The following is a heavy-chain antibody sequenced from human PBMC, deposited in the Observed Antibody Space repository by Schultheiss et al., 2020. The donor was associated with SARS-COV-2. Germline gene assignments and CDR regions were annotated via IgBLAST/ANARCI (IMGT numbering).Heavy chain of an antibody. D-gene: IGHD6-19*01. Sequence: GGSLRLSCAASGFTFSSYGMHWVRQAPGKGLEWVAVIWYDGSNKYYADSVKGRFTISRDNSKNTLYLQMNSLRAEDTAVYYCARDGDRYSSGWVRAYGMDVWGQGTTVTVSS. J-gene: IGHJ6*02. V-gene: IGHV3-33*01. CDR1: GFTFSSYG. CDR2: IWYDGSNK. CDR3: ARDGDRYSSGWVRAYGMDV.